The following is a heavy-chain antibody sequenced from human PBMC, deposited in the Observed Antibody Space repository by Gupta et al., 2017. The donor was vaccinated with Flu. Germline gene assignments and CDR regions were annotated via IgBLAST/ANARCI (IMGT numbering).Heavy chain of an antibody. CDR3: AKETTVTNNY. V-gene: IGHV3-30*18. CDR2: ISYDGSNK. D-gene: IGHD4-4*01. J-gene: IGHJ4*02. Sequence: MHWVRQAPGKGLEWVAVISYDGSNKYYADSVKGRFTISRDNSKNTLYLQMNSLRAEDTAVYYCAKETTVTNNYWGQGTLVTVSS.